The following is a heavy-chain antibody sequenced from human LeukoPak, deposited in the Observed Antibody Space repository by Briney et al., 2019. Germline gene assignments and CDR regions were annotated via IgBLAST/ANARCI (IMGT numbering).Heavy chain of an antibody. D-gene: IGHD3-22*01. J-gene: IGHJ3*01. V-gene: IGHV4-59*01. CDR2: IYYSGST. CDR1: GCSISSDY. CDR3: ASSITVIAPES. Sequence: SSETLSVTCTVSGCSISSDYWVRIPPRPGRGLMRIGYIYYSGSTNYNPSLKSRVTISVDTSKNQFSMKLSSVTAADTAVYYCASSITVIAPESWGQGTLVTVSS.